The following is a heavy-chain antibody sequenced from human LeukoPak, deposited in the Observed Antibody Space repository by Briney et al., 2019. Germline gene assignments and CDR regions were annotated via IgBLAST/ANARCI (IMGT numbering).Heavy chain of an antibody. D-gene: IGHD3-10*01. Sequence: SVKVSCKASGGTFSSYAISWVRQAPGQGLEWMGGIIPIFGTANYAQKFQGRVTVTADESTSTAYMELSSLRSEDTAVYYCARGRQWFGELYFDYWGQGTLVTVSS. CDR1: GGTFSSYA. V-gene: IGHV1-69*13. CDR3: ARGRQWFGELYFDY. CDR2: IIPIFGTA. J-gene: IGHJ4*02.